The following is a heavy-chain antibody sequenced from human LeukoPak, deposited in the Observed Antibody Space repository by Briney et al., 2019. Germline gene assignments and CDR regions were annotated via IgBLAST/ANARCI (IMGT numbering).Heavy chain of an antibody. V-gene: IGHV3-21*01. CDR2: ISSSSSYI. D-gene: IGHD4-17*01. CDR3: AREVRSRMDV. J-gene: IGHJ6*02. Sequence: KPGGSLRLSCAASGFTFSSYSMNRVRQAPGKGLEWVSSISSSSSYIYYADSVKGRFTISRDNAKNSLYLQMNSLRAEDTAVYYCAREVRSRMDVWGQGTTVTVSS. CDR1: GFTFSSYS.